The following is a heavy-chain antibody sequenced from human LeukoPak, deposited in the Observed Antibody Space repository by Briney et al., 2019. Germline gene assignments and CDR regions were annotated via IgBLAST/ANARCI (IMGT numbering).Heavy chain of an antibody. CDR2: ITPSGGT. V-gene: IGHV1-2*02. Sequence: ASVKVSCKASGYTFTSYAMHWVRQAPGQGLEWMGWITPSGGTNYPQKFQGRVAITRDTSITTAYVDLSRLTSDGTAVYYCARDRYGDGFAHFDYWGQGALVTVSS. D-gene: IGHD5-24*01. J-gene: IGHJ4*02. CDR3: ARDRYGDGFAHFDY. CDR1: GYTFTSYA.